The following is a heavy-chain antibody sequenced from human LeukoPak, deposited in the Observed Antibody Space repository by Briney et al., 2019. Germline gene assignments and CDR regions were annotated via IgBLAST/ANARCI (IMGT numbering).Heavy chain of an antibody. V-gene: IGHV4-38-2*02. Sequence: ASETLSLTCTVFGYSISSDYYWGWIRQPPGKGLEWIGSIYHSGSTYYNPSLKSRVTISVDTSKNPFSLNLTSVTAADTAVYYCAGNYYDSSVYYVDAFDIWGQGTMVTVSS. CDR2: IYHSGST. D-gene: IGHD3-22*01. CDR1: GYSISSDYY. J-gene: IGHJ3*02. CDR3: AGNYYDSSVYYVDAFDI.